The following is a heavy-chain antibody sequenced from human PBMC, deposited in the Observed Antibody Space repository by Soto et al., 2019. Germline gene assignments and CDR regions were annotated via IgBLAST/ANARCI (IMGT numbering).Heavy chain of an antibody. D-gene: IGHD2-21*02. CDR3: ARNCGGDCYLYYYYGMDV. CDR2: IYYSGST. Sequence: SETLSLTCTVSGGSISSSSYYWGWIRQPPGKGLEWIGSIYYSGSTYYNPSLKSRVTISVDTSKNQFSLKLSSVTAADTAVYYCARNCGGDCYLYYYYGMDVWGQGTTVTVSS. CDR1: GGSISSSSYY. J-gene: IGHJ6*02. V-gene: IGHV4-39*01.